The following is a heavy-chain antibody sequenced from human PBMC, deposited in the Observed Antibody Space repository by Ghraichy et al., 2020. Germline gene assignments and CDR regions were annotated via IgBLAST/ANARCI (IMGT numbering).Heavy chain of an antibody. D-gene: IGHD3-10*01. CDR3: AHEFAASGSPHFDS. CDR1: GFSLSNYGQA. J-gene: IGHJ4*02. CDR2: IYWDDDK. V-gene: IGHV2-5*02. Sequence: PTETLTLTCSFSGFSLSNYGQAVGWIRQPPGKALEWLAMIYWDDDKRYSPSLETRLTVTKDTSKNEVVLTMTNLDPVDTGTYYCAHEFAASGSPHFDSWGQGALVTVSS.